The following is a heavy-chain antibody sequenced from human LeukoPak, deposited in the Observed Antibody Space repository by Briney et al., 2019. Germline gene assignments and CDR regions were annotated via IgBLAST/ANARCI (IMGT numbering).Heavy chain of an antibody. CDR1: GFTFSSYA. J-gene: IGHJ4*02. Sequence: GGSLRLSCAASGFTFSSYAMHWVRQAPGKGLEWVAVISYDGSNKYYADSVKGRFTISRDNSKNTLYLQMNSLRAEDTAVYYCARDIVVVPAAVHFDYWGQGTLVTVSS. CDR2: ISYDGSNK. V-gene: IGHV3-30-3*01. D-gene: IGHD2-2*01. CDR3: ARDIVVVPAAVHFDY.